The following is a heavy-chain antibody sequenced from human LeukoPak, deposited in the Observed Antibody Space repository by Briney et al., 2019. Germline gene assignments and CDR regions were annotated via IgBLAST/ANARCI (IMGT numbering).Heavy chain of an antibody. V-gene: IGHV3-11*04. CDR1: GFTFSDYY. Sequence: GGSLRLSCAASGFTFSDYYMSWIRQAPGKGLEWVSYISSSGSTIYYADSVKGRFTISRDNAKNSLYLQMNSLRAEDTAVYYCARPSYSSSKRYYCYMDVWGKGTTVTVSS. CDR3: ARPSYSSSKRYYCYMDV. J-gene: IGHJ6*03. CDR2: ISSSGSTI. D-gene: IGHD6-6*01.